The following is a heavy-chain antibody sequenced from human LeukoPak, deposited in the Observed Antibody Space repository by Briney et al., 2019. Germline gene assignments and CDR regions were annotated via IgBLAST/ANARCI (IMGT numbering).Heavy chain of an antibody. J-gene: IGHJ4*02. Sequence: PSETLSLTCTVSGGSISSGGYYWSWIRQPPGKGLEGIGYIYHSGSTYYNPSLKSRVTISVDRSKNQFSLKLSSVTAADTAVYYCARGGGSQLVPGNFDYWGQGTLVTVSS. CDR1: GGSISSGGYY. D-gene: IGHD6-13*01. CDR3: ARGGGSQLVPGNFDY. V-gene: IGHV4-30-2*01. CDR2: IYHSGST.